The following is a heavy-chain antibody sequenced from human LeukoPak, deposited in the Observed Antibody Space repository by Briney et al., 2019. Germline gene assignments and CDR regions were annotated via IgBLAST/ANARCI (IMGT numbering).Heavy chain of an antibody. Sequence: SETLPLTCTVSGGSISSYYWSWIRQPPGKGLEWIGYIYYSGSTNYNPSLKSRVTISVDTSKNQFSLKLSSVTAADTAVYYCASGRQQLAHYGMDVWGQGTTVTVSS. CDR3: ASGRQQLAHYGMDV. CDR2: IYYSGST. J-gene: IGHJ6*02. CDR1: GGSISSYY. V-gene: IGHV4-59*01. D-gene: IGHD6-13*01.